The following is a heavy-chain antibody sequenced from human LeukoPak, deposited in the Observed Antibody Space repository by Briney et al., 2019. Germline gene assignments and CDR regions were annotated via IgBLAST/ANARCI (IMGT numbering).Heavy chain of an antibody. D-gene: IGHD4-17*01. CDR1: GYXFTDYY. Sequence: ASVKVSCKPSGYXFTDYYIHWRRHGPGQGLGWMGWDKHKRGVTTYAQKFQGRVNMTRDTSITTAYMELTRLRSDDTTIYYCARERNYGDYGNAFDVWGQGTKVTVSS. CDR3: ARERNYGDYGNAFDV. V-gene: IGHV1-2*02. J-gene: IGHJ3*01. CDR2: DKHKRGVT.